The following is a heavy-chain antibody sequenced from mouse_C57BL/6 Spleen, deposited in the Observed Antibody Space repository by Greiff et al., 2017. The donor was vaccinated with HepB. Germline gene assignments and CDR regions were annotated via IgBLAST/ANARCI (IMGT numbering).Heavy chain of an antibody. J-gene: IGHJ1*03. CDR1: GYTFTSYW. CDR3: ARSDGSSYWYFDV. V-gene: IGHV1-69*01. D-gene: IGHD1-1*01. CDR2: IDPSDSYT. Sequence: QVHVKQPGAELVMPGASVKLSCKASGYTFTSYWMHWVKQRPGQGLEWIGEIDPSDSYTNYNQKFKGKSTLTVDKSSSTAYMQLSSLTSEDSAVYYCARSDGSSYWYFDVWGTGTTVTVSS.